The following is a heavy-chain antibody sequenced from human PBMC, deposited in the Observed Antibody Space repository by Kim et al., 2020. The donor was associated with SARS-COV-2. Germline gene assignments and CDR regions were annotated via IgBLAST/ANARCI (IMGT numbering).Heavy chain of an antibody. D-gene: IGHD2-21*02. V-gene: IGHV3-23*01. CDR3: AKEALCGSDCYLWYFDL. J-gene: IGHJ2*01. Sequence: VKGRFTISRNNSKNTVYLNMNSLRVEDTAVYYCAKEALCGSDCYLWYFDLWGRGNLVTVSS.